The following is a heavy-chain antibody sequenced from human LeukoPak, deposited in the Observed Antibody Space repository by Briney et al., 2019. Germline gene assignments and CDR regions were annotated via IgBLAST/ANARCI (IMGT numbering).Heavy chain of an antibody. D-gene: IGHD5-24*01. V-gene: IGHV3-9*01. J-gene: IGHJ4*02. Sequence: PGGSLRLSCAASGFTFDDYAMHWVRQAPGKGLEWVSGISWISGSIAYADSVKGRFTISRDNAKNSLCLQMNSLRPEDTALYYCAKTGRVDGHNLGGYFDYWGQGTLVTVSS. CDR2: ISWISGSI. CDR1: GFTFDDYA. CDR3: AKTGRVDGHNLGGYFDY.